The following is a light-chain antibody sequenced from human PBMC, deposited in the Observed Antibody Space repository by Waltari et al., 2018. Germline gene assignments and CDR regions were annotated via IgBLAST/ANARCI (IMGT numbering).Light chain of an antibody. V-gene: IGKV1-5*03. CDR2: KAS. J-gene: IGKJ2*01. CDR1: QSISSW. Sequence: DIQMTQSPSTLSASVGDRVTITCLASQSISSWLAWYQQKPGKAPKLLIYKASSLESGVPSRFSGSGSGTEFTLTISSLQPDDFATYYCQQYNSYPLMYTFGQGTKLEIK. CDR3: QQYNSYPLMYT.